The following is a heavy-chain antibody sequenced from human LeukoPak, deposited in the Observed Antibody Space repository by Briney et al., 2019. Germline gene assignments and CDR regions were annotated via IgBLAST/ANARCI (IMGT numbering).Heavy chain of an antibody. Sequence: SXXLSLTCTVSGGFISSYYWSWIRQPPGKGLEWIGYIYYSGSTNYNPSLKSRVTISVDTSKNQFSLKLSSVTAADTAVYYCARDLSAPYYYYYMDVWGKGTTVTVSS. J-gene: IGHJ6*03. CDR3: ARDLSAPYYYYYMDV. CDR1: GGFISSYY. CDR2: IYYSGST. V-gene: IGHV4-59*01.